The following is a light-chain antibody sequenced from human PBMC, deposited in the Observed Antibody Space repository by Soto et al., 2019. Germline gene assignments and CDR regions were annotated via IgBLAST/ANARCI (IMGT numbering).Light chain of an antibody. CDR2: DAS. CDR3: QQYNSYSGYT. CDR1: QSISSW. V-gene: IGKV1-5*01. J-gene: IGKJ2*01. Sequence: DIQMTQSPSTLSASVGDRVTITCRASQSISSWLAWYQQKPGKAPKLLIYDASSLESGVPSRFSGSGSGTVFTLTISSLQPDDFATYYCQQYNSYSGYTFGQGTKLEIK.